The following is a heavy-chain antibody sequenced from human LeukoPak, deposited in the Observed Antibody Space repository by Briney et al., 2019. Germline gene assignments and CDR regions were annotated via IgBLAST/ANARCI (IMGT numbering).Heavy chain of an antibody. CDR3: ASLHSSSRTPYWYFDL. D-gene: IGHD6-13*01. V-gene: IGHV4-39*07. J-gene: IGHJ2*01. CDR1: GGSISSSSYY. Sequence: SETLSLTCTVSGGSISSSSYYWGWIRQPPGTGLEWIGSIYYSGSTYYNPSLKSRVTISVDTSKNQFSLKLSSVTAADTAVYYCASLHSSSRTPYWYFDLWGRGTLVTVSS. CDR2: IYYSGST.